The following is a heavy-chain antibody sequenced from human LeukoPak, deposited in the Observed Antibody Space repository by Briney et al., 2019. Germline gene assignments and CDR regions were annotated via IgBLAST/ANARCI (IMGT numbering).Heavy chain of an antibody. CDR2: IYTSGST. Sequence: PSETLSLTCTVSGGSLSSYYWSWVRQPAGKGLEWIGRIYTSGSTNYNPSLKSRVPMSVDTSKNQFSLKLSSVTAADTAVYYCARFSYDSSGYYSFDYWGQGTLVTVSS. CDR3: ARFSYDSSGYYSFDY. V-gene: IGHV4-4*07. J-gene: IGHJ4*02. CDR1: GGSLSSYY. D-gene: IGHD3-22*01.